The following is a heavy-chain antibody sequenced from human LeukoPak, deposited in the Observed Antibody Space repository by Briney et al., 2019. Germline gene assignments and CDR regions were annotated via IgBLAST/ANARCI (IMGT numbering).Heavy chain of an antibody. CDR2: IYYSGST. J-gene: IGHJ4*02. D-gene: IGHD5-24*01. CDR3: ARHRSGWLQSSFDY. V-gene: IGHV4-39*01. Sequence: SSETLSLTCTVSGGSISSSSYYWGWIRQPPGKGLEWIGSIYYSGSTYYNPSLKSRVTISVDTSKNQFSLKLSSVTAADTAVYYCARHRSGWLQSSFDYWGQGTLVTVSS. CDR1: GGSISSSSYY.